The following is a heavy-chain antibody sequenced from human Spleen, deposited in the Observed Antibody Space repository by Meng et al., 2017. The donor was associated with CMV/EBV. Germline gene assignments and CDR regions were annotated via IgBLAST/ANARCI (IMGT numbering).Heavy chain of an antibody. Sequence: GESLKISCAASGFTFNTYSMNWVRQAPGKGLEWVANIKQDGSEKYYVDSVKGRFTISRDNAKNSLYLQMNSLRAEDTAVYYCARDGRSGSYYAYYFDYWGQGTLVTVSS. CDR1: GFTFNTYS. V-gene: IGHV3-7*01. CDR3: ARDGRSGSYYAYYFDY. CDR2: IKQDGSEK. D-gene: IGHD1-26*01. J-gene: IGHJ4*02.